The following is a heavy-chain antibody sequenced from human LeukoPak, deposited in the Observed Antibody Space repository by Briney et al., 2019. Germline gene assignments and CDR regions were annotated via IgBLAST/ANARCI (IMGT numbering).Heavy chain of an antibody. CDR1: GGSISSGGYY. CDR3: ARSKERFGELYDC. V-gene: IGHV4-31*03. CDR2: IYYSGST. D-gene: IGHD3-10*01. J-gene: IGHJ4*02. Sequence: SETLSLTCTVSGGSISSGGYYWSWIRQHPGKGLEWIGYIYYSGSTYYNPSLKSRVTISVDTSKNQFSLKLSSVTAADTAVYYCARSKERFGELYDCWGQGTLVTVSS.